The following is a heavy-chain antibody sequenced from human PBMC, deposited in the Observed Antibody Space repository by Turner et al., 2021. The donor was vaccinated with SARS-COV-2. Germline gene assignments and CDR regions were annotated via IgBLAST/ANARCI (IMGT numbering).Heavy chain of an antibody. CDR2: IYYSGST. Sequence: QLQLQESGPGLVKPSATLSITCTVSGGSISSSSYYWGWIRQPPGKGLEWIGSIYYSGSTYYNPSLKSRVTISVDTSKNQFSLKLSSVTAADTAVYYCATSTVAGTELNYYGMDVWGQGTTVTVSS. D-gene: IGHD6-13*01. CDR3: ATSTVAGTELNYYGMDV. CDR1: GGSISSSSYY. J-gene: IGHJ6*02. V-gene: IGHV4-39*01.